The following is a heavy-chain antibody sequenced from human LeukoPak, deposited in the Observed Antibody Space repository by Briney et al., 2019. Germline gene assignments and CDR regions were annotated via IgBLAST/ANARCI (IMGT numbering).Heavy chain of an antibody. V-gene: IGHV4-39*01. Sequence: SETLSLTCTVSGGSISSSSHYWGWIRQPPGKGLEWIGSIYYSGSTYYNPSLKSRVTISVDTSKNQFSLKLSSVPAADTAVYYCARVHDYGINWGQGTLVTVSS. CDR2: IYYSGST. J-gene: IGHJ4*02. CDR3: ARVHDYGIN. CDR1: GGSISSSSHY. D-gene: IGHD4-17*01.